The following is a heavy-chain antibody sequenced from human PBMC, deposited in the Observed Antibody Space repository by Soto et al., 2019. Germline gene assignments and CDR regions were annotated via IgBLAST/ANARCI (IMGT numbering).Heavy chain of an antibody. J-gene: IGHJ4*02. CDR2: ISYDGSNK. Sequence: GGSLRLSCAASGFTFKSYGMHWVRQAPGKGLEWVAVISYDGSNKYYADSVKGRFTISRDNSKNTLYLQMNSLRAEDTAAYYCAKVRIITMVRGALDYWGQGTLVTVSS. CDR3: AKVRIITMVRGALDY. CDR1: GFTFKSYG. D-gene: IGHD3-10*01. V-gene: IGHV3-30*18.